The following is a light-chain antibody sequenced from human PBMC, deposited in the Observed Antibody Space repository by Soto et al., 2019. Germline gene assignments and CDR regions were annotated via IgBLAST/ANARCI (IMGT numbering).Light chain of an antibody. Sequence: QSALTQPASVSGSPGQSIAISCTGTFSDVGGYDYVSWSQQHPDKAPKLMIYEVTKRPSGVSNRFSGSKSGNTASLTISGFQPEDDADYYCSSYTRSSTPYVFGTGTNVTVL. CDR2: EVT. CDR3: SSYTRSSTPYV. J-gene: IGLJ1*01. CDR1: FSDVGGYDY. V-gene: IGLV2-14*01.